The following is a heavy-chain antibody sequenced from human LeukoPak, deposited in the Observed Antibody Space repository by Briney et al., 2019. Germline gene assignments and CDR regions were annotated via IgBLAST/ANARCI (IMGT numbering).Heavy chain of an antibody. V-gene: IGHV1-18*01. Sequence: ASVNVSCKASGYTFNSYGVTWVRQAPGQRLEWMAWISVYNGKRRYAQNFQGRVTLTTDKTTTTAYMELTSLSSDDTATYYCARDGRFEYSHLYYFDYWGQGTLVTVSS. CDR2: ISVYNGKR. CDR3: ARDGRFEYSHLYYFDY. CDR1: GYTFNSYG. D-gene: IGHD6-6*01. J-gene: IGHJ4*02.